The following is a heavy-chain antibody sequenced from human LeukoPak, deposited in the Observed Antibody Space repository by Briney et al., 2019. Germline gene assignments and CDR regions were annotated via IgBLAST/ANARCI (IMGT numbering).Heavy chain of an antibody. V-gene: IGHV3-23*01. CDR3: AKASWVSSADAVL. D-gene: IGHD3-16*01. CDR2: LRGDGET. Sequence: GGSLRLSCAASGFTFSNAWMSWVRQAPARGLEWVSSLRGDGETFYIDSVRGRFTLSRDESRNTVYLQMNNLRVEDTAVYFCAKASWVSSADAVLWGQGTQVTVSS. CDR1: GFTFSNAW. J-gene: IGHJ4*02.